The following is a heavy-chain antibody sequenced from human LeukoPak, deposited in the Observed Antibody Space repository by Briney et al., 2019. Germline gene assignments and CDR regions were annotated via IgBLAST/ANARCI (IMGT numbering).Heavy chain of an antibody. CDR1: GYTFTSYG. CDR3: ARGWELNC. Sequence: ASVKVSCKASGYTFTSYGISWVRQAPGQGLEWMGWISLHNGNTNSVQKVQDRLTMTTDTSTSTAYMELRSLTSDDTAVYYCARGWELNCWGQGTLVTVSS. V-gene: IGHV1-18*01. D-gene: IGHD1-26*01. CDR2: ISLHNGNT. J-gene: IGHJ4*02.